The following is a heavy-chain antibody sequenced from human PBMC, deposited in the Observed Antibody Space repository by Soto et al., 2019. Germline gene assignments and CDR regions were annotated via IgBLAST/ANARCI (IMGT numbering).Heavy chain of an antibody. Sequence: QVQLVQSGAEVKKPGASVKVSCKASGYTFSSYDINWVRQATGQGLEWMGWMNPNSGNTGYAQKFQGRVTRTRNTAASTAYMELCSLRSEDTAVYYCARATDDDSSGWPFDLWGRGTLVTVSS. D-gene: IGHD6-19*01. CDR1: GYTFSSYD. CDR2: MNPNSGNT. J-gene: IGHJ2*01. CDR3: ARATDDDSSGWPFDL. V-gene: IGHV1-8*01.